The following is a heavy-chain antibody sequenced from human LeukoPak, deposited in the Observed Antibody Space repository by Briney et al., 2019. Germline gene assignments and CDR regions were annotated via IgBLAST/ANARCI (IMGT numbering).Heavy chain of an antibody. V-gene: IGHV4-59*12. J-gene: IGHJ5*02. CDR2: IYYSGST. Sequence: SETLSLTCTVSGGSSSSYYWSWIRQPPGKGLEWIGYIYYSGSTNYNPSLKSRVTISVDTSKNQFSLRLNSVTAADTAVYYCTRDGPRSSGYPDTWGQGTLVTVSS. CDR1: GGSSSSYY. D-gene: IGHD3-22*01. CDR3: TRDGPRSSGYPDT.